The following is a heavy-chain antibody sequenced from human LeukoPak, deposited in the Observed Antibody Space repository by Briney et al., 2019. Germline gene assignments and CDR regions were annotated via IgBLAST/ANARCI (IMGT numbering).Heavy chain of an antibody. D-gene: IGHD6-19*01. CDR2: IHTSGST. V-gene: IGHV4-4*07. CDR3: ARRDISSGWSFDY. Sequence: PSETLSLTCTVSGGSISNYHWSWIRQPAGKGLEWIGQIHTSGSTNYNPPLKSRVTMSIDTTEDQVSLTIRSVTAADTAFYYCARRDISSGWSFDYWGQGTLGTVSS. CDR1: GGSISNYH. J-gene: IGHJ4*02.